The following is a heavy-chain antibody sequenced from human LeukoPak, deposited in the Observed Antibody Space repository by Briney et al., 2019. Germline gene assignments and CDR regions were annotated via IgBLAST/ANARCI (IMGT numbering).Heavy chain of an antibody. D-gene: IGHD5-18*01. Sequence: GGSLSLSCPASGFTFTTNGRNWVGKAQGRGLGWVSHINSDGSITSYADSVKGRFTISRDNAKNTLYLQMNSLRAEDTAVYYCARDAVDTANAVWGQGTTVTVSS. CDR3: ARDAVDTANAV. J-gene: IGHJ6*02. CDR2: INSDGSIT. V-gene: IGHV3-74*01. CDR1: GFTFTTNG.